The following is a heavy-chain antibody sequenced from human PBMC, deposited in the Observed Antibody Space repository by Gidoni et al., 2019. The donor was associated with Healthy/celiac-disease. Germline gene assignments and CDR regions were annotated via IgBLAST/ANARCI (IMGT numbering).Heavy chain of an antibody. V-gene: IGHV3-48*03. CDR3: ARGTIFGGYDY. CDR1: GFPFSSYE. CDR2: ISSSGSTI. J-gene: IGHJ4*02. D-gene: IGHD3-3*01. Sequence: EVQLVESGGGLVQPGGSLRLSCAASGFPFSSYEMNWVRQAPGKGLEWVSYISSSGSTIYYADSVKGRFTISRDNAKNSLYLQMNSLRAEDTAVYYCARGTIFGGYDYWGQGTLVTVSS.